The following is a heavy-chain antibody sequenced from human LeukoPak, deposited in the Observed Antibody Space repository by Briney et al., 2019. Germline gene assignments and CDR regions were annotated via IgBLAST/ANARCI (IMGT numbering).Heavy chain of an antibody. Sequence: GGSLRLSCAASGFTFSSYSMNWVRQAPGKGLEWVSSISSSSYTYYADSVKGRFTISRDNAKNSLYLQMNSLRAEDTAVYYCATFGSSGFAFDIWGQGTMVTVSS. J-gene: IGHJ3*02. CDR3: ATFGSSGFAFDI. CDR2: ISSSSYT. D-gene: IGHD3-22*01. CDR1: GFTFSSYS. V-gene: IGHV3-21*01.